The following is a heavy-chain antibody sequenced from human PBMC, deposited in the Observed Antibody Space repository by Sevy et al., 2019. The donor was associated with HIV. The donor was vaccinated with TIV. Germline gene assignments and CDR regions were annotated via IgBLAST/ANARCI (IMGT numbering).Heavy chain of an antibody. D-gene: IGHD3-22*01. CDR2: ISGSGGST. Sequence: GGSLRLSCAASGFTFSSYAMSWVRQAPGKGLEWVSAISGSGGSTYYADSVKGRFTISRDNSKNTLYLQMNSLRAEDTAVYYCAKGAIGITMIVVVISHLDYWGQGTQVTVSS. CDR1: GFTFSSYA. J-gene: IGHJ4*02. CDR3: AKGAIGITMIVVVISHLDY. V-gene: IGHV3-23*01.